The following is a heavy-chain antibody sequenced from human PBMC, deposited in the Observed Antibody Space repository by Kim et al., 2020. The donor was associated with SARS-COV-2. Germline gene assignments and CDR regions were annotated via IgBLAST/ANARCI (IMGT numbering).Heavy chain of an antibody. CDR2: ISYDGSNK. CDR3: AKDNPYDYVWGSLDY. V-gene: IGHV3-30*18. Sequence: GGSLRLSCAASGFTFSSYGMHWVRQAPGKGLEWVAVISYDGSNKYYADSVKGRFTISRDNSKNTLYLQMNSLRAEDTAVYYCAKDNPYDYVWGSLDYWG. D-gene: IGHD3-16*01. J-gene: IGHJ4*01. CDR1: GFTFSSYG.